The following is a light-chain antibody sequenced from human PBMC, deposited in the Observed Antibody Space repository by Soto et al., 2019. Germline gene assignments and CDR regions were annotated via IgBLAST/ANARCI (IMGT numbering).Light chain of an antibody. V-gene: IGKV1-39*01. J-gene: IGKJ4*01. CDR1: QSIRGS. CDR2: GAF. CDR3: QQTYRTPLT. Sequence: DIQMTQSPSFLCALVGDSVPITCLASQSIRGSLNWYQSKPGKATKLLIYGAFTLHSGVPSRFSGSGSGTDYTLTISNLQLEEFASYYCQQTYRTPLTFGGGTKVDIK.